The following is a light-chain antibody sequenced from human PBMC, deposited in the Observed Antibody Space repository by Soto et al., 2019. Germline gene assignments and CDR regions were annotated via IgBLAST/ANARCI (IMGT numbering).Light chain of an antibody. CDR1: QSVSSY. V-gene: IGKV3-11*01. J-gene: IGKJ4*01. Sequence: EIVLTQSPATLSLSPGERATLSCRASQSVSSYLAWYQQKPGQAPRLLIYDASNTATGIPARLSGSGSGTDFTLTISSLEPEDFAVYYCQQRSNWTITFGGGTKVEIK. CDR3: QQRSNWTIT. CDR2: DAS.